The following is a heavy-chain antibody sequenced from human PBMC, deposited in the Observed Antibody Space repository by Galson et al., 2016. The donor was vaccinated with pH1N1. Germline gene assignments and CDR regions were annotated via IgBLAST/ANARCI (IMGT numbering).Heavy chain of an antibody. CDR3: AKGGYGDYGLDVFDI. CDR1: GSNSDYN. V-gene: IGHV3-23*01. CDR2: ISGSGGRK. J-gene: IGHJ3*02. D-gene: IGHD4-17*01. Sequence: SLRLSCAASGSNSDYNMNWVRLAPGKGLEWVSSISGSGGRKHYADSVQGRFIIPRDNSKNTLDLQMNSLRDGDTALYFCAKGGYGDYGLDVFDILGQGTMAIVSS.